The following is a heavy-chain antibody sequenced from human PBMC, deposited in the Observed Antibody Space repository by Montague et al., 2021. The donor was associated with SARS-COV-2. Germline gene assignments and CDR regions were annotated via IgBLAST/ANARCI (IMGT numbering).Heavy chain of an antibody. CDR2: INPRSGGT. CDR3: ARSQGDIVIEDYKYYMDV. D-gene: IGHD2/OR15-2a*01. V-gene: IGHV1-2*02. CDR1: GYTFTDYF. Sequence: SVKVSCKASGYTFTDYFILWVRQAPGQGLEWMGLINPRSGGTHYXQKFQGRITMTRDRSISTAYMELRGLRSDDTAVYFCARSQGDIVIEDYKYYMDVWGAGTTVTVSS. J-gene: IGHJ6*03.